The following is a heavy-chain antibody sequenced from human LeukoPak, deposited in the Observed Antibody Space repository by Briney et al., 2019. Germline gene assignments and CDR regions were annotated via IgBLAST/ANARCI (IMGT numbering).Heavy chain of an antibody. D-gene: IGHD6-19*01. Sequence: ASVKVSCKASGYTFTSYDINWVRQATGQGLECMGWMNPNSGNTGYAQKFRGRVTMTRNTSISTAYMELSSLRSEDTAVYYCARSPRVIAVAAKPGLQVNWFDPWGQGTLVTVSS. CDR1: GYTFTSYD. CDR2: MNPNSGNT. CDR3: ARSPRVIAVAAKPGLQVNWFDP. J-gene: IGHJ5*02. V-gene: IGHV1-8*01.